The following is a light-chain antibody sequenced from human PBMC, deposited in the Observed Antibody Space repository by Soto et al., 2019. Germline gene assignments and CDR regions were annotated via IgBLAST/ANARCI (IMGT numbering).Light chain of an antibody. V-gene: IGLV2-8*01. J-gene: IGLJ3*02. Sequence: QSVLTQPPSASGSPGQSVTISCTGTSSDVCAYKYVSWYQQYPGKAPKLTIYEVTKRPSGVPDRFSGSKSGNTASLTVSGLQAEDEADYYCTSYVGNDIWVFGGGTKLTVL. CDR2: EVT. CDR1: SSDVCAYKY. CDR3: TSYVGNDIWV.